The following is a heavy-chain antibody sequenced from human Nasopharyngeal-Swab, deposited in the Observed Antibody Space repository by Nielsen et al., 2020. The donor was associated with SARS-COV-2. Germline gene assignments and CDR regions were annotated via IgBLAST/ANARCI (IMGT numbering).Heavy chain of an antibody. Sequence: GESLKISCSASGFNFTSYAIHCVRQPPGKGLEWVAVVSYDGTNTFYADSVKGRFAISRDNSKSTVSLQMNSLRSEDTAVYYCAKDRGGRSLDSWGQGTLVTASS. J-gene: IGHJ4*02. CDR2: VSYDGTNT. D-gene: IGHD3-16*01. V-gene: IGHV3-30-3*02. CDR3: AKDRGGRSLDS. CDR1: GFNFTSYA.